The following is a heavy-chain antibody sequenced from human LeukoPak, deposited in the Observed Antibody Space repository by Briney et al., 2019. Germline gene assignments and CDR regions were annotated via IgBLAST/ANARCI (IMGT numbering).Heavy chain of an antibody. CDR2: IYHSGST. CDR1: GFTFSSYG. CDR3: AVRRTEVAATRGSDNWFDP. D-gene: IGHD1-26*01. Sequence: PGGSLRLSCAASGFTFSSYGMSWVRQAPGKGLEWIGSIYHSGSTYYNPSLKSRVTISVDTSKNQFSLNLSSVTAADTAVYYCAVRRTEVAATRGSDNWFDPWGQGILVTVSS. V-gene: IGHV4-38-2*01. J-gene: IGHJ5*02.